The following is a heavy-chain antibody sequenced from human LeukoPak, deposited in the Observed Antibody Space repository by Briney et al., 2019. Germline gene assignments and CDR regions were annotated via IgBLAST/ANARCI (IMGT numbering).Heavy chain of an antibody. D-gene: IGHD3-3*01. CDR3: VIPGSTYYPAPFDF. J-gene: IGHJ4*02. CDR2: LDGRSPDT. V-gene: IGHV3-23*01. CDR1: GLTFSTYA. Sequence: PGGSLRLSCAVSGLTFSTYAMSWVRQGPGKGLEWLSALDGRSPDTYYADSVKGRFIISRDKSKNIFYLQINSLRAEDTAIYYCVIPGSTYYPAPFDFWGQGTLVTVSS.